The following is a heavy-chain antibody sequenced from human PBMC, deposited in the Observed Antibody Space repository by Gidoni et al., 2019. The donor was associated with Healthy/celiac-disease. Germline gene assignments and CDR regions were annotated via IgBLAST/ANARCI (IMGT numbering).Heavy chain of an antibody. V-gene: IGHV3-49*03. CDR3: SAGAAAGTDAGDY. CDR2: IRSKAYGGTT. J-gene: IGHJ4*02. D-gene: IGHD6-13*01. Sequence: EVQLVESGGGLVQPGRSLRLSCTASGFTFGDYAMGWFRQAPGKGLEWVGFIRSKAYGGTTEYAASVKGRFTISRDDSKSIAYLQMNSLKTEDTAVYYCSAGAAAGTDAGDYWGQGTLVTVSS. CDR1: GFTFGDYA.